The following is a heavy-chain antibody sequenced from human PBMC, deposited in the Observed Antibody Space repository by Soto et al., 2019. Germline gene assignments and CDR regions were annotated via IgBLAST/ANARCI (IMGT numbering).Heavy chain of an antibody. CDR3: AKGYDFWSGYSYLDY. CDR1: GFTFSSYA. V-gene: IGHV3-23*01. Sequence: PGGSLRLSCAASGFTFSSYAMSWVRQAPGKGLEWVSAISGSGGSTYYADSVKGRFTISRDNSKNTLYLQMNSLRAEDTAVYYCAKGYDFWSGYSYLDYWGQGTLVTVSS. CDR2: ISGSGGST. D-gene: IGHD3-3*01. J-gene: IGHJ4*02.